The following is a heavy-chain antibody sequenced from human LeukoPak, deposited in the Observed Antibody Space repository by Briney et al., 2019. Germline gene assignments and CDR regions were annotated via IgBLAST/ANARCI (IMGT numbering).Heavy chain of an antibody. D-gene: IGHD3-10*01. V-gene: IGHV1-18*01. CDR2: ISAYNGNT. J-gene: IGHJ4*02. CDR3: ARGIGYYYGSGSYFVLYYFDY. Sequence: GASVTVSFKASGYTLTSYGISWVRQAPGQGLEWMGWISAYNGNTNYAQKLQGRVTMTTDTSTSTAYMELRSLRSDDTAVYYCARGIGYYYGSGSYFVLYYFDYWGQGTLVTVSS. CDR1: GYTLTSYG.